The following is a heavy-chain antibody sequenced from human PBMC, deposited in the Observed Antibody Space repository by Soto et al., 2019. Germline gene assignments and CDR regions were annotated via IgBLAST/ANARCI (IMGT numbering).Heavy chain of an antibody. CDR1: GFTFSSYS. CDR3: ARDREGVGAGLF. V-gene: IGHV3-21*01. D-gene: IGHD1-26*01. J-gene: IGHJ3*01. Sequence: EVQLVESGGGLVKPGESLRLSCAASGFTFSSYSMNWVRQAPGKGLEGVSSISGSGSYKYYTDSVKGRLTISRDNAKNSLYLQMSSLRAEDTAVYYCARDREGVGAGLFWGQGTMVTVSS. CDR2: ISGSGSYK.